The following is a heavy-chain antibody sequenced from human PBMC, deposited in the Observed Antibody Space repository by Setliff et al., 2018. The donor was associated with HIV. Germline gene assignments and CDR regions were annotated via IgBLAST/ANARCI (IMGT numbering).Heavy chain of an antibody. CDR2: ISAYNGNK. D-gene: IGHD3-10*01. CDR3: ARVVVRGVTFIAEYFQH. Sequence: ASVKFSCKAYGGTFSNYVISWVRQAPGQGLEWMGWISAYNGNKNYAQKLQGRVTMTTDTATSTAYMELRSLRSDDTAVYYCARVVVRGVTFIAEYFQHWGQGTLVTVSS. V-gene: IGHV1-18*01. J-gene: IGHJ1*01. CDR1: GGTFSNYV.